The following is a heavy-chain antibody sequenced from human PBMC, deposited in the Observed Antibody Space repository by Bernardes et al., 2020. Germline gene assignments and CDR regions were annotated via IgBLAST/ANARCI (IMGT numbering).Heavy chain of an antibody. J-gene: IGHJ4*02. CDR1: DGSINGYY. CDR3: ARAVSGRDLGYFDY. CDR2: IYSSGTT. D-gene: IGHD3-16*01. Sequence: SETLSLTCAVSDGSINGYYWSWIRQPPGRGLEWIGNIYSSGTTNYNPSLKSRVSISVDPSNNQFSLKVNSVTTADTALYYCARAVSGRDLGYFDYWGQGALVTVSS. V-gene: IGHV4-59*01.